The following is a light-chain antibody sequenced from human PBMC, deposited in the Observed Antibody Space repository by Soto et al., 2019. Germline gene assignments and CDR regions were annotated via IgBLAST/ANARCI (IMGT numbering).Light chain of an antibody. Sequence: QSALTQPASVSGSPGQSITISCTGTSSDVGAYNYVSWYQHHPGKAPKLMIYEVSNRPSGVSNRFSGSKSGNTASLTISGLQAEDEADYFCSSYTSSSSLVFGPGTKLT. CDR2: EVS. V-gene: IGLV2-14*01. CDR3: SSYTSSSSLV. J-gene: IGLJ1*01. CDR1: SSDVGAYNY.